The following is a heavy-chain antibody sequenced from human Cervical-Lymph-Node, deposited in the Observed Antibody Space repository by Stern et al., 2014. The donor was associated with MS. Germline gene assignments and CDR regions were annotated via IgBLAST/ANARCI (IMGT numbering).Heavy chain of an antibody. D-gene: IGHD4-17*01. CDR1: GGSFSGYY. V-gene: IGHV4-34*01. CDR2: INHSGST. CDR3: ARGGEGYGDYYYYYGMDV. Sequence: QVQLQQWGAGLLKPSETLSLTCAVYGGSFSGYYWSWIRQPPGKGLEWIGEINHSGSTNYNPSLTSRVTISVGTSTNQFSLDLSSVTAADTAVYYCARGGEGYGDYYYYYGMDVWGQGTTVTVSS. J-gene: IGHJ6*02.